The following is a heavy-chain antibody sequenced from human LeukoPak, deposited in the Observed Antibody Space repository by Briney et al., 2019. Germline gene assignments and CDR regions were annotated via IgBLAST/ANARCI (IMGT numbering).Heavy chain of an antibody. J-gene: IGHJ4*02. Sequence: SETLSLTCTVSGGSVSSGSYYWSWIRQPPGKGLDWIGEINHSRSTNYNPSLKSRVTISVDTSKNQFSLKLSSVTAADTAVYYCARETGGWVDYWGQGTLVTVSS. CDR2: INHSRST. D-gene: IGHD3-10*01. CDR3: ARETGGWVDY. V-gene: IGHV4-31*03. CDR1: GGSVSSGSYY.